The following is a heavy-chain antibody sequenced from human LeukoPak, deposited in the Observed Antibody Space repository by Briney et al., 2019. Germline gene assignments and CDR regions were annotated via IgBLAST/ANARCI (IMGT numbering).Heavy chain of an antibody. CDR1: GFDFYSYW. V-gene: IGHV3-7*01. Sequence: PGGSLRLSCAASGFDFYSYWMSWVRQAPGKGLQWVANINQDGSQKYYVDSVEGRFTISRDNAKNSLYLQMNSLRAEDTAVYYCAKGEYYYDSSGYPDYWGQGTLVTVSS. CDR2: INQDGSQK. J-gene: IGHJ4*02. CDR3: AKGEYYYDSSGYPDY. D-gene: IGHD3-22*01.